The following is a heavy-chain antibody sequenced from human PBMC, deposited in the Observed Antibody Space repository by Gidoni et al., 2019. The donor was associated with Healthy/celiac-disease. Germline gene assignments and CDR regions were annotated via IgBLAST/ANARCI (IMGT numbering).Heavy chain of an antibody. V-gene: IGHV1-69*02. D-gene: IGHD6-6*01. Sequence: QVQLVQSGAAVKKPGSSVNVSCKASGGTFSSFTLSWWRQAPGQGLEWMGRIIPILGRANYAQKFQGRVTITADKSTSTAYMELSSLRSEDTAVYYCARLYSSSPRSGVFHDAFDIWGQGTMVTVSS. CDR2: IIPILGRA. CDR1: GGTFSSFT. J-gene: IGHJ3*02. CDR3: ARLYSSSPRSGVFHDAFDI.